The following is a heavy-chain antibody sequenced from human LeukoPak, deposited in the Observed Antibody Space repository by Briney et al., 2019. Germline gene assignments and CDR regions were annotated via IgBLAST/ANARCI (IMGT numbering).Heavy chain of an antibody. V-gene: IGHV4-34*01. CDR2: INHSRST. Sequence: SETLSLTCAVYGGSFSGYYWSWIRQPPGKGLEWIGEINHSRSTNYNPSLKSRVTISLDTSTNQFSLKLSSVTAADTAVYYCARGRRRGSGATTLRLDYWGQGTLVTVSS. D-gene: IGHD1-26*01. J-gene: IGHJ4*02. CDR1: GGSFSGYY. CDR3: ARGRRRGSGATTLRLDY.